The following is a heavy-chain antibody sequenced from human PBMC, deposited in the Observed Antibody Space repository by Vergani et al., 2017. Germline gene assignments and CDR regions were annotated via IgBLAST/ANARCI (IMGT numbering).Heavy chain of an antibody. CDR1: GGSFSGYY. D-gene: IGHD4-17*01. J-gene: IGHJ3*02. CDR2: INHSGST. CDR3: ARDRKPRTGTTASRLRYDAFES. Sequence: QVQLQQWGAGLLKPSETLSLTCAVYGGSFSGYYWSWIRQPPGKGLEWIGEINHSGSTNYNPSLKSRVTISVDTSKNKFSLKLSSVTDAATAVYYCARDRKPRTGTTASRLRYDAFESWGQGTMVTVSS. V-gene: IGHV4-34*01.